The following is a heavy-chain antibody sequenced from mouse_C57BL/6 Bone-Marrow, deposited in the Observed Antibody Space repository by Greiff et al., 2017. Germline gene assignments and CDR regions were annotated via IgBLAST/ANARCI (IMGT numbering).Heavy chain of an antibody. CDR1: GYSFTDYN. CDR2: INPNYGTT. CDR3: TRGYDYDYAMDY. V-gene: IGHV1-39*01. Sequence: VQLQQSGPELVKPGASVKISCKASGYSFTDYNMNWVKQSNGKSLEWIGVINPNYGTTSYNQKFKGKATLTVDQSSSTAYMQLNSLTYEDSAVYCCTRGYDYDYAMDYWGQGTSVTVSA. J-gene: IGHJ4*01. D-gene: IGHD2-4*01.